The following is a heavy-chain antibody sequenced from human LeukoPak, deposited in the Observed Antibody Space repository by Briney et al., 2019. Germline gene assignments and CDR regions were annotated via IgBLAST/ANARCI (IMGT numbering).Heavy chain of an antibody. Sequence: GGSLRLFCGASGFSFSSYWMHWVRQAPGKGLVWVARIKSDESTTSYADSVKGRFTISRDNAKNTLYLQMNRLRAEDTAVYYCVRRAFDSSGNYPFDPWGQGTLVTVSS. V-gene: IGHV3-74*01. CDR3: VRRAFDSSGNYPFDP. D-gene: IGHD3-22*01. CDR1: GFSFSSYW. CDR2: IKSDESTT. J-gene: IGHJ5*02.